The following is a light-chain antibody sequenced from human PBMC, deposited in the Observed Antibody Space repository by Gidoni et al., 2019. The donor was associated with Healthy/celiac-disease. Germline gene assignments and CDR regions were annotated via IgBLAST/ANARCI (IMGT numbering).Light chain of an antibody. V-gene: IGKV2-28*01. CDR3: MQALQTRT. Sequence: DIVMTQSPLSLPVTPGEPASISCRSSQSLLHSNGYNYLDWYLQKPGQSPQLLIYLGSNRASGVPDRFSGSGSGTDFTLKISRVEADDVGVYYCMQALQTRTFXQXTKVEIK. CDR1: QSLLHSNGYNY. CDR2: LGS. J-gene: IGKJ1*01.